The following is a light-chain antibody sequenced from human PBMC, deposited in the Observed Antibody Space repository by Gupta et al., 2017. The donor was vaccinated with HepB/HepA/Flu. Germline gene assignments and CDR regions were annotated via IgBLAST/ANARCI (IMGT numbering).Light chain of an antibody. Sequence: DIQITQSPSSLSASVGDRVTITCQASQDISNYLNWYQQKPGKAPKLLIYDASNLETGVPSRFSGSGSGTDFTFPISSLQPEDLATYYCQQDDNLRTFGQGTKMEIK. J-gene: IGKJ2*01. CDR2: DAS. V-gene: IGKV1-33*01. CDR1: QDISNY. CDR3: QQDDNLRT.